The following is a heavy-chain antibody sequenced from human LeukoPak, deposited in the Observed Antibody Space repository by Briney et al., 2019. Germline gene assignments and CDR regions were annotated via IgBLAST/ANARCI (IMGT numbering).Heavy chain of an antibody. CDR3: ARVYNYGFDY. D-gene: IGHD5-18*01. V-gene: IGHV3-53*01. CDR2: IYTGGNT. J-gene: IGHJ4*02. Sequence: PGESPRLSCAAPEFIVSSGHISWGRPAPGKGLEWVSVIYTGGNTYYADSVKGRFTVSRDNSKNTLYLQMNSLRAEDTAVYYCARVYNYGFDYWGPGTLVTVSS. CDR1: EFIVSSGH.